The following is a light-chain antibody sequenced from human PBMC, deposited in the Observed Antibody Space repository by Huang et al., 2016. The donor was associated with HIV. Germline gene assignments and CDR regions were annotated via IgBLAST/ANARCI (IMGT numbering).Light chain of an antibody. V-gene: IGKV3-15*01. CDR2: HGS. CDR1: QSVGVF. J-gene: IGKJ1*01. CDR3: QQYNTWPWT. Sequence: EIVMTQPPATLSVSPGERATLSCRASQSVGVFLVCYQHKPGQAPRLLIYHGSTRATGVPARFSGSGSGTEFTLTISSLQSEDCAVYFCQQYNTWPWTFGQGTKVEIK.